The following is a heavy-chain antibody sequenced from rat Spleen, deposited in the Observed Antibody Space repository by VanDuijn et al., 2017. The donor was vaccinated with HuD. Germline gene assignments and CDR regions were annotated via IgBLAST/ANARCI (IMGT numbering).Heavy chain of an antibody. J-gene: IGHJ4*01. CDR1: GFTFSDFF. Sequence: EVQLVESDGGLVQPGRSLKLSCAASGFTFSDFFMAWVRQAPTKGLEWVASISPSGVYTYFRDSVKGRFTVSRDNAKSTLYLQMDSLRSEATATYYCASLMYTPDYLGVMDVWGQGASVTVSS. CDR3: ASLMYTPDYLGVMDV. CDR2: ISPSGVYT. V-gene: IGHV5-25*01. D-gene: IGHD1-6*01.